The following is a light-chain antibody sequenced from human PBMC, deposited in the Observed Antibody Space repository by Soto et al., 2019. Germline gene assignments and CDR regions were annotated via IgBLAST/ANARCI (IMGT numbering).Light chain of an antibody. CDR1: QSVSSN. V-gene: IGKV3-15*01. Sequence: EIVMTQSPATLSVSPGERATLSCRASQSVSSNLAWYQQKPGQAPRLLIYGASTRATGIPARFSGSGSGTEFTLTISILQSEDFAFYYCQQYNNWPRTFGQGTKVEIK. J-gene: IGKJ1*01. CDR3: QQYNNWPRT. CDR2: GAS.